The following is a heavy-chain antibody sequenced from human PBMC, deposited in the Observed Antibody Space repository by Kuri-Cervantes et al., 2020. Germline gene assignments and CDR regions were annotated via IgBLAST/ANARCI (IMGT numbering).Heavy chain of an antibody. Sequence: GGSLRLSCAASGFTVSSDYMSWVRQAPKKGLEWVSVIYSGGNTYYADSVKGRFTISRDNSKNTLYLQLNSLRVEDTAIYYCARDGSYYGLDYWGQGTLVTVSS. D-gene: IGHD1-26*01. J-gene: IGHJ4*02. CDR2: IYSGGNT. CDR1: GFTVSSDY. V-gene: IGHV3-53*01. CDR3: ARDGSYYGLDY.